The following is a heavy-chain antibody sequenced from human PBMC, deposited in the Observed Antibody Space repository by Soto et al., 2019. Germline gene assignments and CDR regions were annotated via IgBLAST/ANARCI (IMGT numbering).Heavy chain of an antibody. CDR1: GYSISSGYY. V-gene: IGHV4-38-2*01. CDR2: IYHSGST. J-gene: IGHJ4*02. CDR3: ARAGGSLYYFDY. D-gene: IGHD1-26*01. Sequence: LSLTCAVSGYSISSGYYWGWIRQSPGKGLEWIGSIYHSGSTYYNPSLKSRVTIPVDTSKNQFSLKLSSVTAADTAVYYCARAGGSLYYFDYWGQGTQVTVSS.